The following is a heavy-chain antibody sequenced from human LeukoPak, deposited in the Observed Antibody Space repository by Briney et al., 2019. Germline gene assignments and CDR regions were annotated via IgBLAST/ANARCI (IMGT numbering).Heavy chain of an antibody. CDR3: ARNRTTVTPLDY. CDR2: IIPIFGTA. Sequence: ASVKVSCKASGYTFTGYYMHWVRQAPGQGLEWMGGIIPIFGTANYAQKFQGRVTITADESTSTAYMELSSLRSEDTAVYYCARNRTTVTPLDYWGQGTLVTVSS. J-gene: IGHJ4*02. D-gene: IGHD4-17*01. V-gene: IGHV1-69*13. CDR1: GYTFTGYY.